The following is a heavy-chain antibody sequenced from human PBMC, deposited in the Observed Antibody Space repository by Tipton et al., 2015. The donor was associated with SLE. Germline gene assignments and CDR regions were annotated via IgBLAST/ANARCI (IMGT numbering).Heavy chain of an antibody. V-gene: IGHV3-66*02. D-gene: IGHD4-17*01. CDR2: LYRDGTA. CDR1: EFSVSANY. CDR3: ARALGDYGYYYGMDV. J-gene: IGHJ6*02. Sequence: SLRLSCAASEFSVSANYMNWVRQAPGKGLEWVSVLYRDGTAYYADSVRGRFTVSRDNSRNTLYLQMNSLRAEDTAVYYCARALGDYGYYYGMDVWGQGTTVTVSS.